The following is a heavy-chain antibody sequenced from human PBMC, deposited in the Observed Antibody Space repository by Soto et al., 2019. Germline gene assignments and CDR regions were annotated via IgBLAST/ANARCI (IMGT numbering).Heavy chain of an antibody. Sequence: GESLKISCKGSGYSFTNYWIGWVRQMPGKGLEWMGIMYPDDSDTRYSPSFQGQVTMSADKSISTAYLQWSSLKASDTAIYYCARPYFYGSRHHFDYWGQGTLVTV. D-gene: IGHD3-10*01. J-gene: IGHJ4*02. V-gene: IGHV5-51*01. CDR1: GYSFTNYW. CDR3: ARPYFYGSRHHFDY. CDR2: MYPDDSDT.